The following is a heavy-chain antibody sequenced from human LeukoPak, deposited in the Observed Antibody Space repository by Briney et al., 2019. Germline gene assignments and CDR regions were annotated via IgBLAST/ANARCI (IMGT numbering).Heavy chain of an antibody. CDR3: VATYLYAMDV. Sequence: GGSLRLSCVASGFTFSNYWMHWVRQAPGKGLVWISRINSDGSSTSYADSVKGRVTISRDNAKNTLYLQMNSARAEDTAVYYCVATYLYAMDVWGKGTTVTVSS. V-gene: IGHV3-74*01. J-gene: IGHJ6*04. CDR2: INSDGSST. CDR1: GFTFSNYW. D-gene: IGHD2-2*02.